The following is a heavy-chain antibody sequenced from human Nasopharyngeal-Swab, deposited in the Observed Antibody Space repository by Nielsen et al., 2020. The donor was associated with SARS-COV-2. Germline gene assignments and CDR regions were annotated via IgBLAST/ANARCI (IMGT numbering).Heavy chain of an antibody. Sequence: GESLKISCAVSGFPFSTSAMSWVRQVPGKGLEWVSAISGRGGTFYADSVQGRFSISRDTSKNTLYLQMNSLRAEDTGIYYCAKDTGFDYWGQGTQATVSS. CDR3: AKDTGFDY. V-gene: IGHV3-23*01. CDR1: GFPFSTSA. D-gene: IGHD2-8*02. CDR2: ISGRGGT. J-gene: IGHJ4*02.